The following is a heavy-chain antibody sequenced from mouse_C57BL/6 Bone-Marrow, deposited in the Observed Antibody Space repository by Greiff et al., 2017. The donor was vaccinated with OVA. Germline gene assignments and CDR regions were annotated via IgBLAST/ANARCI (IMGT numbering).Heavy chain of an antibody. D-gene: IGHD1-1*01. V-gene: IGHV1-81*01. CDR3: ARGYYGRSRYGDV. CDR1: GYTFTSYG. J-gene: IGHJ1*03. Sequence: QVQLQQSGAELARPGASVKLSCKASGYTFTSYGLSWVKQRTGQGLEWIGEIYPRSGNTYYNAKFKGKATLTADKSSSTAYMELRSLTSEDSAVYFCARGYYGRSRYGDVWGTGTTVTVSS. CDR2: IYPRSGNT.